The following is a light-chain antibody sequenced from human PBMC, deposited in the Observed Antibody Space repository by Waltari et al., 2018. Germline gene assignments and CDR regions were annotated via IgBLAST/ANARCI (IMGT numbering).Light chain of an antibody. V-gene: IGKV1-39*01. Sequence: DIQMTQSPASLSASVGDRVTITCRASQNIIRYLNWYQQRPGTAPKLLIYASSNLQSGVPSRFSGSGSGTEVTLTISSLQPEDFATYYCQQSYSTPPRTFGQGTKVEMK. CDR3: QQSYSTPPRT. J-gene: IGKJ1*01. CDR1: QNIIRY. CDR2: ASS.